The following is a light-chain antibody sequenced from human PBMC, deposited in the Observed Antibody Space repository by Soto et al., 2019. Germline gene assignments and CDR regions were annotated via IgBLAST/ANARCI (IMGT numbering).Light chain of an antibody. CDR2: EVR. V-gene: IGLV2-14*01. CDR3: SSYTSTSILYV. CDR1: TSDVGDYNY. Sequence: QSVLTQPRSVSGSPGQSITISCTGTTSDVGDYNYVSWYQQHPGKAPKLMIYEVRNRPSGVSNRFSGSKSGNTASLTISGLQAEDEADYYCSSYTSTSILYVFGTGTKVTVL. J-gene: IGLJ1*01.